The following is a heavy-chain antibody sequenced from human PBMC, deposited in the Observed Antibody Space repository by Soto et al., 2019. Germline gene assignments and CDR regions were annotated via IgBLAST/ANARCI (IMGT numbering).Heavy chain of an antibody. CDR1: GGSISSGNYY. J-gene: IGHJ4*02. CDR3: ATMGTPVTGLYYFDY. V-gene: IGHV4-30-4*01. Sequence: QVQLQESGPGLVKPSQTLSLTCTVSGGSISSGNYYWSWIRQPPGKGLEWIGFISYSGTNHYSASLRSRVSISVDPSKRQFSLDLSAVTAADTAVYYCATMGTPVTGLYYFDYWGQGTLVTVSS. CDR2: ISYSGTN. D-gene: IGHD4-17*01.